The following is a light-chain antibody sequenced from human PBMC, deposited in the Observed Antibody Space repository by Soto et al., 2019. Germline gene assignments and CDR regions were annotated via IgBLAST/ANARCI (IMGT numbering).Light chain of an antibody. Sequence: QSALTQPPSVSGSPGQSVAISCTGTSSDVGSYNRVSWYQQPPGTAPKLMIFDVSNRPSGVPDRFSGSKSGNTASLTISGLQAEDEAYYYCSSYTTSSSYVFGTGTKGTVL. CDR1: SSDVGSYNR. J-gene: IGLJ1*01. CDR3: SSYTTSSSYV. V-gene: IGLV2-18*02. CDR2: DVS.